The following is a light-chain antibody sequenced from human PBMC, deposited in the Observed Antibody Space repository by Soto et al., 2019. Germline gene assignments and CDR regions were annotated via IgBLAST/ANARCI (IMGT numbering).Light chain of an antibody. Sequence: QSVLTQPASVSGAPGQRVTISCTGSSSNIGANYDVHWYQVLPGTAPKLLIYANTNRPSGVPDRFSGSKSGTSASLSITGLQAEDEDDYYCQSYYNSLSGPVVFGGGTKLTVL. J-gene: IGLJ3*02. CDR3: QSYYNSLSGPVV. V-gene: IGLV1-40*01. CDR1: SSNIGANYD. CDR2: ANT.